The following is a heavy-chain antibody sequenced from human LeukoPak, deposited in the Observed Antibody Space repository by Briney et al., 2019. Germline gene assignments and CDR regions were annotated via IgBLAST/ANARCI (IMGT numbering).Heavy chain of an antibody. V-gene: IGHV6-1*01. J-gene: IGHJ4*02. CDR2: TYFRSKWSN. Sequence: SQTLSLTCAISGDSVSSNSAAWNWIRQSPSRGLEWLGRTYFRSKWSNDYAVSVESRITINADTSKNQFSLQLNSVTPEDTAVYYCTRAGYSSTRYVGFFDYWGQGTLVTVSS. CDR3: TRAGYSSTRYVGFFDY. D-gene: IGHD6-13*01. CDR1: GDSVSSNSAA.